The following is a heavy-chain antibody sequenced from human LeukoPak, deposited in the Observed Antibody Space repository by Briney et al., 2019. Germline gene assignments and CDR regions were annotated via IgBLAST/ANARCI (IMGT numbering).Heavy chain of an antibody. CDR3: AKDWSCDY. CDR2: IGSGADT. D-gene: IGHD3-10*01. CDR1: GFAFSSYA. V-gene: IGHV3-23*01. J-gene: IGHJ4*02. Sequence: PGGSLRLSCAASGFAFSSYAMTWVRQAPRKGLEWVSAIGSGADTHYADSVKGRFTISRDNSKNSLYLQMNSLRAEDTAIYYCAKDWSCDYWGQGTLVTVSS.